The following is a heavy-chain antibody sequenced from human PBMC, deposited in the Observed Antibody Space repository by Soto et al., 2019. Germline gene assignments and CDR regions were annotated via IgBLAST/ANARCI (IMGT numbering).Heavy chain of an antibody. J-gene: IGHJ6*03. V-gene: IGHV3-66*01. Sequence: EVQLVESGGGLVQPGGSLRLSCAASGFTVSSNYMSWVRQAPGKGLEWVSVIYSGGSTYYADSVKGRFTISRDNSKNTLYLQMNSLRAEDTAVYYCARSPGGNYYYYYMDVWGKGTTVTVSS. CDR3: ARSPGGNYYYYYMDV. CDR1: GFTVSSNY. CDR2: IYSGGST.